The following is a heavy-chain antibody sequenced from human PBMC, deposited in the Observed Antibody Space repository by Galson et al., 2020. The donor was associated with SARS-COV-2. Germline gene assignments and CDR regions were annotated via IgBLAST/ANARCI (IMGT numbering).Heavy chain of an antibody. D-gene: IGHD4-17*01. J-gene: IGHJ6*02. CDR3: ARVTVTGLNGMDV. Sequence: SETLSLTCTVSGGSISSSSYYWGWIRQPPVKGLEWIGSIYYSGSTYYNPSLKSRVTISVDTSKNQFSLKLSSVTAADTAVYYCARVTVTGLNGMDVWGQGTTVNVSS. CDR1: GGSISSSSYY. V-gene: IGHV4-39*07. CDR2: IYYSGST.